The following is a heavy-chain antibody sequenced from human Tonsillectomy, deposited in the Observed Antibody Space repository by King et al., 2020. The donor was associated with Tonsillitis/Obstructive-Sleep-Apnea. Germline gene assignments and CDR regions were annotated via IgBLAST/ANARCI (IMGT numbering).Heavy chain of an antibody. V-gene: IGHV1-46*01. D-gene: IGHD3-22*01. Sequence: VQLVESGAEVKKPGASVKVSCKASGYTFTSYYMYWVRQAPGQGLEWMGIINPSGGGTSNAQKFQGRITMTRDTSTSTVYMELSSLRSEDTAVYYCAREESITMRVDSPYFSGRLSWCDPWGQGTLVTVSS. J-gene: IGHJ5*02. CDR2: INPSGGGT. CDR3: AREESITMRVDSPYFSGRLSWCDP. CDR1: GYTFTSYY.